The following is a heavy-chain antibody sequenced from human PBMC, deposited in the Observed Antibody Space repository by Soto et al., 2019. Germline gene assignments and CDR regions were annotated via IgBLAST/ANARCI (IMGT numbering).Heavy chain of an antibody. J-gene: IGHJ3*02. V-gene: IGHV3-7*01. Sequence: EVQLVESGGGLVQPWGSLRLSCVASGFTFSNYWMKWVRQAPGKGLEWVANIKEDGSEKFYADSVQGRFTISRDNAKNSXYLHMNNPSVDDTAVYYCARSQDCAGDCYSVYAVDIWGQGTMVTVSS. CDR1: GFTFSNYW. D-gene: IGHD2-21*02. CDR2: IKEDGSEK. CDR3: ARSQDCAGDCYSVYAVDI.